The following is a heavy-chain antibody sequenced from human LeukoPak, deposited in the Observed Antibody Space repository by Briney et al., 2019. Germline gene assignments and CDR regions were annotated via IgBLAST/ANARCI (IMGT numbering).Heavy chain of an antibody. V-gene: IGHV1-18*01. CDR1: GYTFTSYG. CDR2: ISAYNGNT. Sequence: GASVKVSCKASGYTFTSYGITWVRQAPGQGLEWMGWISAYNGNTNYAQKFQGRVTMTRDTSISTAYMELSRLRSDDTAVYYCARSGTVVLMVYAINWFDPWGQGTLVTVSS. CDR3: ARSGTVVLMVYAINWFDP. D-gene: IGHD2-8*01. J-gene: IGHJ5*02.